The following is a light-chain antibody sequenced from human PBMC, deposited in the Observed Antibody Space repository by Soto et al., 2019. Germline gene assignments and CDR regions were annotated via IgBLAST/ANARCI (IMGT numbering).Light chain of an antibody. CDR1: SSNVGSYT. V-gene: IGLV1-44*01. CDR2: SGN. J-gene: IGLJ2*01. Sequence: QSVLTQPPSASGTPGQRVTISCSGSSSNVGSYTVYWYQQLPGTAPKVLIYSGNRRPSAVPARFSGSKSGTSASLAISGLQSEDEADYYCAAWDDSLNGVVFGGGTKLTVL. CDR3: AAWDDSLNGVV.